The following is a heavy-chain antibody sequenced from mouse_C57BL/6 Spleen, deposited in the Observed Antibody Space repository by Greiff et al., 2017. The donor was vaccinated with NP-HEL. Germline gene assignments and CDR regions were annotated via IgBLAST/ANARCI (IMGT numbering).Heavy chain of an antibody. V-gene: IGHV14-1*01. D-gene: IGHD1-1*01. CDR3: TTLGITTVVATDFDY. CDR1: GFNIKDYY. CDR2: IDPEDGDT. Sequence: VQLQQSGAELVRPGASVKLSCTASGFNIKDYYMHWVKQRPEQGLEWIGRIDPEDGDTEYAPKFQGKATMTADTSSNTADRQLSSLTSEDNAVYYGTTLGITTVVATDFDYWGQGTTLTVSS. J-gene: IGHJ2*01.